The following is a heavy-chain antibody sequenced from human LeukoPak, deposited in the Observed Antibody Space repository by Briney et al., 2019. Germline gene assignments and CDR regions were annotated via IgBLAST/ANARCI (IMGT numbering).Heavy chain of an antibody. CDR1: GFTFSSYA. J-gene: IGHJ4*02. D-gene: IGHD3-9*01. CDR2: ISGSGGST. Sequence: GGSLRLSCAASGFTFSSYAMGWVRQAPGKGLEWVSAISGSGGSTYYADSVKGRFTISRDNSKNTLYLQMNSLRADDTAVYYCSKPAHPAYYDILTGYYSYFDYWGQGTLVTVSS. CDR3: SKPAHPAYYDILTGYYSYFDY. V-gene: IGHV3-23*01.